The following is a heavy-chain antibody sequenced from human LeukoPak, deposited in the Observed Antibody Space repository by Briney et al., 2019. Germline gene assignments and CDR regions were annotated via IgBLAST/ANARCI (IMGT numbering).Heavy chain of an antibody. D-gene: IGHD6-19*01. V-gene: IGHV4-61*02. CDR2: ISSRGTT. CDR3: AKSFWISGWYAGFDS. Sequence: SETLCLTCSVSGDSITTGGYSWTCIRQSAGIELEWLMRISSRGTTTYNASLESQVSISLDTSMYQFSLKLNSLTAAETAVYYCAKSFWISGWYAGFDSWGQGTLVTVSS. J-gene: IGHJ4*02. CDR1: GDSITTGGYS.